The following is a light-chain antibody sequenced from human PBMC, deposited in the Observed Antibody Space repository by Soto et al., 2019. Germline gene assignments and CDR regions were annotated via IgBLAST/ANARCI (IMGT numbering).Light chain of an antibody. V-gene: IGKV3D-15*01. CDR1: QSISGD. CDR3: QQYNNWPPWT. CDR2: DTF. Sequence: EIVMTQSPATLSVSPGERATLSCRASQSISGDLAWFQQKPGQRPRLLIYDTFTRATGIPARFTGSGSGTEFTPTISSLQPEDFAVYYCQQYNNWPPWTFGQGTKVEIK. J-gene: IGKJ1*01.